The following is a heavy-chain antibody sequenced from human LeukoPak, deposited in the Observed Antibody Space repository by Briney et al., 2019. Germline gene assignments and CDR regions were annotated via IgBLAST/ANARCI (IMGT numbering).Heavy chain of an antibody. V-gene: IGHV3-15*01. Sequence: GGSLRLSCAASGFTFTKAYMSWVRQAPGKGLEWVGRIKSKNVGGTTDYAAPVKGRFTISRDDSKNTVYLQMNSLKIEDTAVYYCTSHAAFDPWGQGTLVTVSS. CDR2: IKSKNVGGTT. CDR1: GFTFTKAY. J-gene: IGHJ5*02. CDR3: TSHAAFDP.